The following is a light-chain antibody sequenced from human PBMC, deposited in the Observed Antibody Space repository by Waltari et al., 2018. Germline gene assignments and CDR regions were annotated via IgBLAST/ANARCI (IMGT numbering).Light chain of an antibody. CDR2: DAS. CDR3: QQYDNMIT. CDR1: QDISSY. J-gene: IGKJ5*01. Sequence: DIQMTQSQSSLSACVGDRVTITCQASQDISSYLNWYQQKPGKAPKPLISDASNLETGVPSRFSGSGSGTDFTLTINSLQPEDIATYYCQQYDNMITFGQGTRLEIK. V-gene: IGKV1-33*01.